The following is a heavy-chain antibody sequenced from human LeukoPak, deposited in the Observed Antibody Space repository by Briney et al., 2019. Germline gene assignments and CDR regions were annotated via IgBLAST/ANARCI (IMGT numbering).Heavy chain of an antibody. CDR1: GFTFSSFW. CDR3: AREWKKTGAFDY. Sequence: GGSLRLSCAASGFTFSSFWMHWVRQAPGMGLVWVSFINTDGSSTTYADSVKGRFTVSRDNAKNTLYLQMSGLRAEDTAVYYCAREWKKTGAFDYWGQGTLVTVSS. V-gene: IGHV3-74*01. CDR2: INTDGSST. D-gene: IGHD1-1*01. J-gene: IGHJ4*02.